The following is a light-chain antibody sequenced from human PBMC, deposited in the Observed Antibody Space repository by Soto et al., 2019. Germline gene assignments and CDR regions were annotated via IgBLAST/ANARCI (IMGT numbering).Light chain of an antibody. CDR1: HTISSSY. CDR2: GIS. J-gene: IGKJ1*01. CDR3: QHYGFSQWT. Sequence: EVVLAQSPGTLSLSTGERATLSCRASHTISSSYLAWYQQKPGEAPRLLMYGISRRATGIPDRFSGSGSGTDFTLTITRLEPEDAAVYFCQHYGFSQWTLGQGTKVDIK. V-gene: IGKV3-20*01.